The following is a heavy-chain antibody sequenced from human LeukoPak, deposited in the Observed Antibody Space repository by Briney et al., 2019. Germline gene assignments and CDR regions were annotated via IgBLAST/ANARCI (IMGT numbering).Heavy chain of an antibody. CDR1: GFTFSVYY. Sequence: GGSLRLSCAASGFTFSVYYVSWLPQAPGRGLEWVSYICSSRSTIYYADSVKGRFTISRDNAKTSLYLQMNSLRAEDTAVYYCARDIVVVPAANYYYYGMDVWGQGTTVTVSS. D-gene: IGHD2-2*01. CDR3: ARDIVVVPAANYYYYGMDV. V-gene: IGHV3-11*01. J-gene: IGHJ6*02. CDR2: ICSSRSTI.